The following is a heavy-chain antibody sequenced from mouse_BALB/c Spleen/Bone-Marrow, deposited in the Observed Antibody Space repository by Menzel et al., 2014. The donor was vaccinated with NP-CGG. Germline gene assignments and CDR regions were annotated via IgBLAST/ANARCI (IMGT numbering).Heavy chain of an antibody. Sequence: QVQLQQSGAELVKPGASVKLSCKTSGYTFTSYWIQWVKQRPGQGLGWIGEIFPGTGTTYYNEKFKGKATLTIDTSSSTSNMQLSSLTSEDSAVYFCASRDSSGYVPDYWGQGTTLTVSS. V-gene: IGHV1S132*01. CDR1: GYTFTSYW. CDR2: IFPGTGTT. J-gene: IGHJ2*01. D-gene: IGHD3-2*01. CDR3: ASRDSSGYVPDY.